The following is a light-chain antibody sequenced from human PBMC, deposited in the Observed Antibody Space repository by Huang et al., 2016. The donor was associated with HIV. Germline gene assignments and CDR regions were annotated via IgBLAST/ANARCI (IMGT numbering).Light chain of an antibody. Sequence: DILLTQSPSSLSASVGDRVTITCRASQNINTYLNWDQQKPGKAPNLLIHSASTLQTGVPSRFRGSGSGTDFTLTVNSLQPEDSATYYCQQGYSALITFGQGTRL. J-gene: IGKJ5*01. CDR3: QQGYSALIT. CDR2: SAS. CDR1: QNINTY. V-gene: IGKV1-39*01.